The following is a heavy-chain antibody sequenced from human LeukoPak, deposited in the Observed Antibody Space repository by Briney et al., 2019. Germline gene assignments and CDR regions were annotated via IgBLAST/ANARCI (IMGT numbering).Heavy chain of an antibody. D-gene: IGHD6-13*01. CDR3: AKAPFEEQQLDFDY. V-gene: IGHV3-23*01. CDR1: GFTLSNYP. J-gene: IGHJ4*02. Sequence: GGSLRLSCAASGFTLSNYPMGWVRQAPVKGLEWLSAIGEEKSGSWTKSADSVKGRFTISRDNSENTLYLQMDSLTVEDTAVYYCAKAPFEEQQLDFDYWGQGTLVTVSS. CDR2: IGEEKSGSWT.